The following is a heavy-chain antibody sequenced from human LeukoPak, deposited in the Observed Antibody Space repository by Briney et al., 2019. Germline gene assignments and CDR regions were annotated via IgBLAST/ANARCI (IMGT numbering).Heavy chain of an antibody. D-gene: IGHD2-2*02. Sequence: PSETLSLTCAVSGGSISSSNWWSWVRQPPGKGLEWIGEIYHSGSTNYNPSLKSRVTISVDKSKNQFSLKLSSVTAADTAVYYCARDCSSTSCYNCYYGMDVWGKGTTVTVSS. V-gene: IGHV4-4*02. CDR2: IYHSGST. CDR3: ARDCSSTSCYNCYYGMDV. J-gene: IGHJ6*04. CDR1: GGSISSSNW.